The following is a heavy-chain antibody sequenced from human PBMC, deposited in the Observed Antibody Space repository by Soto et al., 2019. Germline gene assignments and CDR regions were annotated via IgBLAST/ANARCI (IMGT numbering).Heavy chain of an antibody. CDR2: ISGSGGST. CDR1: GLTFSNYA. V-gene: IGHV3-23*01. D-gene: IGHD3-10*01. J-gene: IGHJ5*02. Sequence: GGSLRLSCAASGLTFSNYAISWVRQAPGKGLEWVSTISGSGGSTYYADSVKGRFTISRDNSKNTLCLQMNSLRAEDTAVYYCARLYYGSGSGPRVDPWGQGTLVTVSS. CDR3: ARLYYGSGSGPRVDP.